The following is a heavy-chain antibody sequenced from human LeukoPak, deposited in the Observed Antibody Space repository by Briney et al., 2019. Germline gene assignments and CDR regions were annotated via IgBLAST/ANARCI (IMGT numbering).Heavy chain of an antibody. Sequence: GGSLRLSCAASGFIFSSYWMQWVRQAPGKGLVWVSRINSDGSSTSYADSVKGRFTISRDNAKNTLYLQMNSLRAEDTAVYYCARRVVVPAAPYYFDYWGQGTLVTVSS. V-gene: IGHV3-74*01. CDR3: ARRVVVPAAPYYFDY. D-gene: IGHD2-2*01. J-gene: IGHJ4*02. CDR1: GFIFSSYW. CDR2: INSDGSST.